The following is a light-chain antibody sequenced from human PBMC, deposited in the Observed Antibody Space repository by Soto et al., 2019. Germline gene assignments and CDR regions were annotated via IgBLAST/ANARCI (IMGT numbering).Light chain of an antibody. CDR1: QSVSSN. V-gene: IGKV3-15*01. CDR2: GAS. J-gene: IGKJ4*01. CDR3: QQDNNWPLS. Sequence: EIVMTQSPATLSVSPGERATLSCRASQSVSSNLAWYQQKPGQAPRLLIYGASTRATGIPARLSGSGSGTESTPTISSPQSEDFAVYYCQQDNNWPLSVGGGTKVEIK.